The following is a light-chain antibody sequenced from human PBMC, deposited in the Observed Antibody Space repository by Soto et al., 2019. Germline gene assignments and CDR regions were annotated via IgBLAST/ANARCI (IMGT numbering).Light chain of an antibody. CDR2: KAS. J-gene: IGKJ2*01. CDR1: QSIRSW. Sequence: DIPMTQSPSTLSASVGDRVTITCRASQSIRSWLAWYQQKPGKAPKLLIYKASTLESGVPSRFSGSGSETEFTLTISSLQPDDFATYSCQQYNSYPYTFGQGTKLEIK. CDR3: QQYNSYPYT. V-gene: IGKV1-5*03.